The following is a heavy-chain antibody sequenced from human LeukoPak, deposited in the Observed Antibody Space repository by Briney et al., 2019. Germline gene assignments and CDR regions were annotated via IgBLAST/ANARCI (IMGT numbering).Heavy chain of an antibody. Sequence: TGGSLRLSCAASGFTLRSYGMNWVRQAPGKGLEWVSYISTTSYYIYYADSVKGRFTISRDDAKNSLYLQMNSLRAEDTAVYYCARDASGSSTGLIDSWGQGILVTVSS. D-gene: IGHD1-26*01. CDR2: ISTTSYYI. J-gene: IGHJ4*02. V-gene: IGHV3-21*01. CDR1: GFTLRSYG. CDR3: ARDASGSSTGLIDS.